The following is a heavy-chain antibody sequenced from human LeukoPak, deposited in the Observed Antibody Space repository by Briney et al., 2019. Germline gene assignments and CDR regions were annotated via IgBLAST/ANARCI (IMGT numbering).Heavy chain of an antibody. Sequence: GGSLRLSCAASGFTFSSYWMSWVRRTPGKGLEWVANIKQDGSEKYYVDSVKGRFTISRDNAKNSLYLQMNSLRAEDTAVYYCARDESSGLNWFDPWGQGTLVTVSS. J-gene: IGHJ5*02. D-gene: IGHD6-19*01. V-gene: IGHV3-7*01. CDR3: ARDESSGLNWFDP. CDR1: GFTFSSYW. CDR2: IKQDGSEK.